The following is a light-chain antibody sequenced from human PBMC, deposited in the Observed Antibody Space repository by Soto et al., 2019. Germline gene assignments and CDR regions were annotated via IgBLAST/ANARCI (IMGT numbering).Light chain of an antibody. V-gene: IGKV1-9*01. Sequence: DIQLTQSPSFLSASVGDRVIITCRASQGISSYLAWYQQKPGKAPKLLIYAASTLQSGVPSRFSGSGSQTYFALTITSLRPEDFATYYCQQVDSYPITFGQGTRLEIK. CDR1: QGISSY. CDR2: AAS. J-gene: IGKJ5*01. CDR3: QQVDSYPIT.